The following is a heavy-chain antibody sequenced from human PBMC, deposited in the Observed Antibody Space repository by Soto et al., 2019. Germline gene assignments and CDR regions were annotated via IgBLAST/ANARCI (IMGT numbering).Heavy chain of an antibody. CDR2: IIPISDTT. V-gene: IGHV1-69*01. D-gene: IGHD2-2*01. CDR3: ARSQGSSTSLEIYYYYYYGMDV. J-gene: IGHJ6*02. Sequence: QVQLVQSGAEVKKPGSSVKVCCKASGGTFSSYAISWVRQASGQGLEWMGGIIPISDTTNYAQKFQGRVTITADESTSTAYMELSSLRSEDTAVYYCARSQGSSTSLEIYYYYYYGMDVWGHGTTVTVSS. CDR1: GGTFSSYA.